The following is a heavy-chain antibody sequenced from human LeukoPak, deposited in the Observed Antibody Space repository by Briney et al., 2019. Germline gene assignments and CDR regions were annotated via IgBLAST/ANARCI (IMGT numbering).Heavy chain of an antibody. V-gene: IGHV1-2*02. J-gene: IGHJ4*02. D-gene: IGHD2-8*01. Sequence: GASVKVSCKASGYTFTDYYIHWVRQAPGQGLEWMGWINPDSGITSYSQEFQGRVTMTRDTSITTAYMEVSRLTSDDTAVYYCARGWSGYWGQGTLVTVSS. CDR3: ARGWSGY. CDR2: INPDSGIT. CDR1: GYTFTDYY.